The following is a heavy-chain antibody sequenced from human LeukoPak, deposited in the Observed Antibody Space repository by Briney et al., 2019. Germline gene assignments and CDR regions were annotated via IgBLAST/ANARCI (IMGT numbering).Heavy chain of an antibody. Sequence: SETLSLTCTVSGGSISSYYWSWIRQPPGKGLEWIGYIYYSGSTNYNPSLKSRVTTSVDKSKNQFSLKLSSVTAADTAVYYCASAVGAMAERYYFDYWGQGTLVTVSS. D-gene: IGHD5-18*01. CDR2: IYYSGST. J-gene: IGHJ4*02. CDR1: GGSISSYY. V-gene: IGHV4-59*12. CDR3: ASAVGAMAERYYFDY.